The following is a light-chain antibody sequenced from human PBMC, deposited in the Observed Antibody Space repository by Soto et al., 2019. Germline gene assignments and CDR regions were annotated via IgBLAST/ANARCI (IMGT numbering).Light chain of an antibody. CDR1: TSDVGAYNY. CDR3: CSFTRTNSLV. J-gene: IGLJ2*01. Sequence: QSVLTQPASVSGSPGQSITISCTGTTSDVGAYNYVSWYQQHPGRAPKLMIYEVSDRPSGVSSRFSGSKSGNTASLTISGLQAEDEAYYYCCSFTRTNSLVFGGGTKLTVL. V-gene: IGLV2-14*01. CDR2: EVS.